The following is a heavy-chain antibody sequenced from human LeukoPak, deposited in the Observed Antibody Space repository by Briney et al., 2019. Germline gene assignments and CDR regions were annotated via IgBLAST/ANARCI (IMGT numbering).Heavy chain of an antibody. Sequence: PGGSLRLSCAASGFTFSSYAMSWVRQAPGKGLEWVSSLSGSGGSTYYADSVRGRFTISRDNSKNTLYLQMNSLRAEDTAVYYCTTEVLEGATDGTFDIWGQGTMVTVSS. CDR3: TTEVLEGATDGTFDI. J-gene: IGHJ3*02. CDR1: GFTFSSYA. V-gene: IGHV3-23*01. CDR2: LSGSGGST. D-gene: IGHD1-26*01.